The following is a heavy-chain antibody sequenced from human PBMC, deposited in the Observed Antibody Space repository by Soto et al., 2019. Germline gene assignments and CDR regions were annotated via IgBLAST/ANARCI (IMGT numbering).Heavy chain of an antibody. J-gene: IGHJ4*02. CDR3: RPPLHSGDPVDF. Sequence: EVQLVESGGGLFKPGGSLRLTCVASDFAFSNYWMHWFRQAPGKGLEWVGRIKSKTDGGTIDYAAPVEGRFTISRDDSMDTLYLPMNSLTTDDTGVYYCRPPLHSGDPVDFCAQGSLAT. D-gene: IGHD3-10*01. CDR1: DFAFSNYW. CDR2: IKSKTDGGTI. V-gene: IGHV3-15*07.